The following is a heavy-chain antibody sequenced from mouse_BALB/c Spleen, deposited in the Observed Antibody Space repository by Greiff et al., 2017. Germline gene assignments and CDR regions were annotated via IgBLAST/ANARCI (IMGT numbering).Heavy chain of an antibody. V-gene: IGHV1-87*01. Sequence: VKLQESGAELARPGASVKLSCTASGYTFTSYWMPWVRQRPGQRLEWIGAIYPGDGDTRYTQKFTGRATLTADNTSSTAYLQLSSLASEDSAVYYCARDPLGSSYFDYWGQGTTLTVSS. CDR3: ARDPLGSSYFDY. CDR2: IYPGDGDT. CDR1: GYTFTSYW. D-gene: IGHD1-1*01. J-gene: IGHJ2*01.